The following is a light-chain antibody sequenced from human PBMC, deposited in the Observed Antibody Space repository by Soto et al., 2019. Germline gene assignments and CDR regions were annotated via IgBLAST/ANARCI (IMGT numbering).Light chain of an antibody. J-gene: IGKJ5*01. CDR3: QQYYSAPIT. CDR1: QSIRSW. Sequence: DIKMTQSPATLSASVGDRVTITCRASQSIRSWLAWYQQKPGKAPNLLIYKASTRQSGVLDRFSGSGSGTDFTLTISSLQAEDVAVYYCQQYYSAPITFGQGTRLEIK. CDR2: KAS. V-gene: IGKV1-5*03.